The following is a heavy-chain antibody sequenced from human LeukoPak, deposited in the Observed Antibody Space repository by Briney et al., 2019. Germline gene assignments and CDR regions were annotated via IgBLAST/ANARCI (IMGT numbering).Heavy chain of an antibody. CDR3: ARDHGLRDGYIPGFDY. D-gene: IGHD5-24*01. CDR1: GCVFASYG. CDR2: SSAYNGDT. V-gene: IGHV1-18*01. Sequence: ASVKVSCKASGCVFASYGITWMRQAPGQGPEWMGWSSAYNGDTNYAQKFQDRLTMTTDTSTATAYMELRSLTSDDTAVYYCARDHGLRDGYIPGFDYWGQGTLVTVSS. J-gene: IGHJ4*02.